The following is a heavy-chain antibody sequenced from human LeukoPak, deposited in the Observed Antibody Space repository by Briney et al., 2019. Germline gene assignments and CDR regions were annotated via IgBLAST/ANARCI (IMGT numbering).Heavy chain of an antibody. CDR2: ISGSGSYI. D-gene: IGHD1-26*01. V-gene: IGHV3-21*06. Sequence: GGSLRLSCTSSGFTFSSYSMNWVRQDQGKGLEWVSSISGSGSYIFYTNSVKGRFTVSRDNAKNSLYLQMNSLRAEDTAVYYCARDPYSGNYGAYYYYYMDVWGKGTTVTISS. J-gene: IGHJ6*03. CDR1: GFTFSSYS. CDR3: ARDPYSGNYGAYYYYYMDV.